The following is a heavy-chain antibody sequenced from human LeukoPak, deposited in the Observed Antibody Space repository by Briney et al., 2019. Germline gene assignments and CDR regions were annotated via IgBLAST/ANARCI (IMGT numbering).Heavy chain of an antibody. CDR3: ARESPQFDY. CDR1: GGSFSGYY. J-gene: IGHJ4*02. V-gene: IGHV4-59*01. CDR2: IYYSGST. Sequence: SETLSLTCAVYGGSFSGYYWSWIRQPPGKGLEWIGYIYYSGSTNYNPSLKSRVTISVDTSKNQFSLKLSSVTAADTAVYYCARESPQFDYWGQGTLVTVSS.